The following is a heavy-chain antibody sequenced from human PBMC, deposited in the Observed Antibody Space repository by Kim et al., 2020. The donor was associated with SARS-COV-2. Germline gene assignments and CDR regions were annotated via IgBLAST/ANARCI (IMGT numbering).Heavy chain of an antibody. Sequence: GGSLRLSCAASGFTFSSYAMSWVRQAPGKGLEWVSAISGSGGSTYYADSVKGRFTISRDNSKNTLYLQMNSLRAEDTAVYYCAKDGGLGAAAGENWYFDLWGRGTLVTVSS. V-gene: IGHV3-23*01. D-gene: IGHD6-13*01. CDR2: ISGSGGST. CDR1: GFTFSSYA. CDR3: AKDGGLGAAAGENWYFDL. J-gene: IGHJ2*01.